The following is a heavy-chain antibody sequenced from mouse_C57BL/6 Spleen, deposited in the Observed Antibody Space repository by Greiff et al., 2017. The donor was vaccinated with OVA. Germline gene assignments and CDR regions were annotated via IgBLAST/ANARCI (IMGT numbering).Heavy chain of an antibody. D-gene: IGHD1-1*01. CDR3: ARGEGSSYAMDY. Sequence: VQLQQPGAELVRPGTSVKLSCKASGYTFTSYWMHWVKQRPGQGLEWIGVIDPSDSYTNYNQKFKGKATLTVDTSSSTAYMQLSSLTSEDSAVYSCARGEGSSYAMDYWGQGTSVTVSS. CDR1: GYTFTSYW. CDR2: IDPSDSYT. V-gene: IGHV1-59*01. J-gene: IGHJ4*01.